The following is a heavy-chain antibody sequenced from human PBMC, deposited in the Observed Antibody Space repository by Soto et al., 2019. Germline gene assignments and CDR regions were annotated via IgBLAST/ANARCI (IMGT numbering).Heavy chain of an antibody. D-gene: IGHD1-1*01. V-gene: IGHV2-5*02. CDR1: GFAFTTTRMG. CDR3: AHRDSTGTTTYFDS. J-gene: IGHJ4*02. CDR2: IYWDGES. Sequence: SGPTLVNHTDTLTLTCTFSGFAFTTTRMGVGWTRQPPGKALEWLAIIYWDGESRYNPLLRRRLTLTEDTSKNQVVLTMTNMDPKDTATYYCAHRDSTGTTTYFDSWGQGIPVTVSS.